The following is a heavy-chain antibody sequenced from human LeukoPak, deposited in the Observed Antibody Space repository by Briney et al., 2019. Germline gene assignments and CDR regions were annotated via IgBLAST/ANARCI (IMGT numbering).Heavy chain of an antibody. CDR2: MHHSGRT. Sequence: SETLSLTCAISGASISSTNWWIWVRQPPGKGLEWIGEMHHSGRTNYNPSLKSQITISVDKSKNQVFLRLNSVAAADTALYYCARAQEGWSRASCYLEPWGQGTLVTVSS. D-gene: IGHD2-2*01. J-gene: IGHJ5*02. CDR3: ARAQEGWSRASCYLEP. V-gene: IGHV4-4*02. CDR1: GASISSTNW.